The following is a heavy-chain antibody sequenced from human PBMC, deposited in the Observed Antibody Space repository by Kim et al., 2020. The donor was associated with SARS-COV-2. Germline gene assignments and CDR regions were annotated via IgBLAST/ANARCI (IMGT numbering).Heavy chain of an antibody. CDR1: GGSISSSSYY. V-gene: IGHV4-39*01. Sequence: SETLSLTCTVSGGSISSSSYYWGWIRQPPGKGLEWIGSIYYSGSTYYNPSLKSRVTISVDTSKNQFSLKLSSVTAADTAVYYCALSSVRAYYYGMDVWGQGTTVTVSS. D-gene: IGHD6-25*01. J-gene: IGHJ6*02. CDR2: IYYSGST. CDR3: ALSSVRAYYYGMDV.